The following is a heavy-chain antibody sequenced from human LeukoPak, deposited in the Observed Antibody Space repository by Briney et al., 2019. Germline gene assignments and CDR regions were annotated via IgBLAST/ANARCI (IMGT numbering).Heavy chain of an antibody. CDR2: IKSDGST. V-gene: IGHV3-74*01. J-gene: IGHJ5*01. Sequence: SGGSLRLSCAASGFTFSSYWMHWVRQTPGKGLMWVSRIKSDGSTIYADSVQGRFTIPRDNAKNMVYLQMNSLRAEDTAIYYCARAITYFYGSVTYDWFDSWGQGTLVTVSS. CDR1: GFTFSSYW. CDR3: ARAITYFYGSVTYDWFDS. D-gene: IGHD3-10*01.